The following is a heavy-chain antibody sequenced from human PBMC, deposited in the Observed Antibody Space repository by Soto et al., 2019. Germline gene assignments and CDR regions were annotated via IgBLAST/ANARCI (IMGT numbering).Heavy chain of an antibody. CDR3: AFWDHYYGSGGIRDAFDI. D-gene: IGHD3-10*01. CDR1: GGSISSSSYY. Sequence: QLQLQESGPGLVKPSETLSLTCTVSGGSISSSSYYWGWIRQPPGKGLEWIGSIYYSGSTYYNPSLKSRVTISVDTSKNQFSLKLSSVTAADTAVYYCAFWDHYYGSGGIRDAFDIWGQGTMVTVSS. CDR2: IYYSGST. J-gene: IGHJ3*02. V-gene: IGHV4-39*01.